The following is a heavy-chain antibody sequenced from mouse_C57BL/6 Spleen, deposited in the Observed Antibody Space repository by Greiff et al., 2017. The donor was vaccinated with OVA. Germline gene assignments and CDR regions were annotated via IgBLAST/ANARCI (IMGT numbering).Heavy chain of an antibody. D-gene: IGHD2-4*01. CDR2: ISYDGSN. CDR1: GYSITSGYY. V-gene: IGHV3-6*01. CDR3: ASGGLRAWFAY. Sequence: EVQLQESGPGLVKPSQSLSLTCSVTGYSITSGYYWNWIRQFPGNKLEWMGYISYDGSNNYNPSLKNRISITRDTSKNQFFLKLNSVTTEDTATYDCASGGLRAWFAYWGQGTLVTVSA. J-gene: IGHJ3*01.